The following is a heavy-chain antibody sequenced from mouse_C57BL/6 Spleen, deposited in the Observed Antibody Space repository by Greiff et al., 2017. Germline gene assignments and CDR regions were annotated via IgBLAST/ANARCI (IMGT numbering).Heavy chain of an antibody. CDR2: IYPGDGDT. V-gene: IGHV1-80*01. D-gene: IGHD3-2*02. CDR1: GYAFSSYW. CDR3: AREGSSGYGWFAY. Sequence: VQLQQSGAELVKPGASVKISCKASGYAFSSYWMNWVKQRPGKGLEWIGQIYPGDGDTNYNGKFKGKATLTADKSSSTAYMQLSSLPSEDSAVYFCAREGSSGYGWFAYWGQGTLVTVSA. J-gene: IGHJ3*01.